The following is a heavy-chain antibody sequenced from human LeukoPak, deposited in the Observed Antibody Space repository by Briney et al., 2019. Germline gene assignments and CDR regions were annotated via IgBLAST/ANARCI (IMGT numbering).Heavy chain of an antibody. CDR1: GDSVSSNSAA. Sequence: SQTLSLTCAISGDSVSSNSAAWNWIRQSPSRGLEWLGRTYYRSKWYNDYAVSVKSRITINPDTSKNQFSLKLSSVTAADTAVYYCARELLYSSSSYYYYMDVWGKGTTVTVSS. CDR3: ARELLYSSSSYYYYMDV. J-gene: IGHJ6*03. V-gene: IGHV6-1*01. CDR2: TYYRSKWYN. D-gene: IGHD6-6*01.